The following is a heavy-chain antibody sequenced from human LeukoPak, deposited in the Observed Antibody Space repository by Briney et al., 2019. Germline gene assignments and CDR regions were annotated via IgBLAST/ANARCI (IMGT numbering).Heavy chain of an antibody. D-gene: IGHD5-12*01. Sequence: SETLSLTCTVSGGSITSSSVYWGWVRQPPGKGLEWIGSIYFSGNTYYNPSLKSRLTISVDTSKNQFSLNLSSVTAADTAVYYCARERGRIVATPDYWGQGTLVTVSS. V-gene: IGHV4-39*02. CDR1: GGSITSSSVY. CDR3: ARERGRIVATPDY. J-gene: IGHJ4*02. CDR2: IYFSGNT.